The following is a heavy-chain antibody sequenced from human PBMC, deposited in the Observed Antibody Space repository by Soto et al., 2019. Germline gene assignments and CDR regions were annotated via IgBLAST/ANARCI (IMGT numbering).Heavy chain of an antibody. CDR1: GFTFTNYA. D-gene: IGHD2-21*01. V-gene: IGHV3-23*01. J-gene: IGHJ4*02. Sequence: EVQLLESGGGLVQPGGSLRLSCAASGFTFTNYAMTWVRQAPGKGLEWVSVISGSGGNTYYADSVKGRFTISGDNSKNTLYLQMNSLRAEDTAIYYCAKVIVVIAAPGDYFDYWGQGTLVTVSS. CDR2: ISGSGGNT. CDR3: AKVIVVIAAPGDYFDY.